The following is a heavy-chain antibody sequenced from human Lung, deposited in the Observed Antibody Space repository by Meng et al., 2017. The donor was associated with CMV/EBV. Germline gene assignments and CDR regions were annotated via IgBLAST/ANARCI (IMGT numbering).Heavy chain of an antibody. CDR1: GFTVSRNY. CDR3: ARGADTPMVLPPDF. Sequence: GESXKISXAASGFTVSRNYMGWVRQAPGKGLEWVSVIYGSGTTNYPDFVKGRFTISRDNSRNTVYLQMNSLRAEDTAVYFCARGADTPMVLPPDFWGQGTLVTVSS. D-gene: IGHD5-18*01. V-gene: IGHV3-66*02. CDR2: IYGSGTT. J-gene: IGHJ4*02.